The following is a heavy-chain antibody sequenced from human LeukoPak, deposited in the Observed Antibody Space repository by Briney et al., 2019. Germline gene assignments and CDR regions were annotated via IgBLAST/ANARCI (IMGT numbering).Heavy chain of an antibody. CDR1: GYTFTGYY. D-gene: IGHD2-2*03. CDR3: ARRAPGYCSSTSCYPGDY. J-gene: IGHJ4*02. CDR2: INPNSGGT. V-gene: IGHV1-2*02. Sequence: GASVKVSCKASGYTFTGYYMHWVRQAPGQGLEWMGWINPNSGGTNYAQKFQGRVTMTRDTSISTAYMELSRLRSDDTAVYYCARRAPGYCSSTSCYPGDYWGQGTLVTVSS.